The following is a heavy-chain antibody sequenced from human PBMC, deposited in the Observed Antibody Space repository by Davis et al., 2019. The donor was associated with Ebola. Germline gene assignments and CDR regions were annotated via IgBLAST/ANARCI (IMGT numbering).Heavy chain of an antibody. Sequence: SQTLSLTCAVYGGSFSGYYWSWIRQPPGKGLEWIGEINHSGSTNYNPSLKSRVTISVDKSRNQFSLKLSSVTAADTAVYYCARQPYSNYFVLGWFDPWGQGTLVTVSS. V-gene: IGHV4-34*01. D-gene: IGHD4-11*01. CDR2: INHSGST. CDR1: GGSFSGYY. CDR3: ARQPYSNYFVLGWFDP. J-gene: IGHJ5*02.